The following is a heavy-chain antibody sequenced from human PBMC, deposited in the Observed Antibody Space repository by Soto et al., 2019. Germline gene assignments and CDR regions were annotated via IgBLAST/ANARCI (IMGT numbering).Heavy chain of an antibody. J-gene: IGHJ4*02. V-gene: IGHV4-30-4*01. D-gene: IGHD2-8*01. CDR2: ILYSGTT. Sequence: SETLSLTCTVSGGSISSGDYYWSWIRQPPGKGLEWTGYILYSGTTNYNPSLESRLTISVDTSKNQFSLKLTSVTAADTAVYYCARNGALDYWGRGTLVTVSS. CDR3: ARNGALDY. CDR1: GGSISSGDYY.